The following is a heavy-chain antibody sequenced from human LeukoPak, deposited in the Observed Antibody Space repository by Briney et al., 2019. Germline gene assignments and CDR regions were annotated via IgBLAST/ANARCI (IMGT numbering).Heavy chain of an antibody. Sequence: PSETLSLTCSVSGGSINKDYNYWAWIRQPAGKGLEWIGRISNIAYTDYNSSLKSRVTISMDTSKNHLSLKLTSVTAADTAVYYCARRVSPRGLWGTATSGGLRAFDIWGQGTMVTVSS. CDR3: ARRVSPRGLWGTATSGGLRAFDI. CDR1: GGSINKDYNY. J-gene: IGHJ3*02. D-gene: IGHD2-21*01. CDR2: ISNIAYT. V-gene: IGHV4-61*02.